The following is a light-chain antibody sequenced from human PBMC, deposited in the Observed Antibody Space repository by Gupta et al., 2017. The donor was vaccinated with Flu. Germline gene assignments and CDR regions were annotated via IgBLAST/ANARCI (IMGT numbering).Light chain of an antibody. J-gene: IGKJ3*01. V-gene: IGKV3-11*01. Sequence: EKATPSCSAGQRVTNDLSWDQQKPGQAPRLIIFNASTRATAIPARFSGSGSETDFTLTITTLEPEDFAVYYCHHRSSYPPFAFGPGTTVDLK. CDR3: HHRSSYPPFA. CDR1: QRVTND. CDR2: NAS.